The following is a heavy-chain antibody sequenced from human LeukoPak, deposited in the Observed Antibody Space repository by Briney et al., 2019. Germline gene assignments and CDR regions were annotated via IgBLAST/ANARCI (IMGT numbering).Heavy chain of an antibody. CDR2: ISGSGGST. CDR3: AKSPRTAVAGTKVIFDY. D-gene: IGHD6-19*01. Sequence: GGSLRLSCAASGFTFSSYAMSWVRQAPGKGLEWVSAISGSGGSTYYADSVKGRFTISRDNSKNTLYLQMNSLRAEDTAVYYCAKSPRTAVAGTKVIFDYWGQGTLVTVSS. J-gene: IGHJ4*02. V-gene: IGHV3-23*01. CDR1: GFTFSSYA.